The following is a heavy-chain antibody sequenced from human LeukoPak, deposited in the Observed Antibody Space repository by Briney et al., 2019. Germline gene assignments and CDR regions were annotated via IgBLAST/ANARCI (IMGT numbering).Heavy chain of an antibody. V-gene: IGHV1-18*01. J-gene: IGHJ4*02. CDR3: ARVIISYYHDSGRSSYYFDY. D-gene: IGHD2-15*01. Sequence: GASVKVSCKASGYPFTSYYINWVRQAPGQGLEWMGWISAYNGDTNYAQNLQGRVTMTTDTSTSTAYMELGSLRSDDTAVYYCARVIISYYHDSGRSSYYFDYWGQGTLVTVSS. CDR1: GYPFTSYY. CDR2: ISAYNGDT.